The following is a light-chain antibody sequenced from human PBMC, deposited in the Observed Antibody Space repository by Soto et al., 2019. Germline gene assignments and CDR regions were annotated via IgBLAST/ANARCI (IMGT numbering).Light chain of an antibody. CDR3: ATWDDSLHCHV. Sequence: QSVLTQPPSASGTPGQRVTISCSGTSSNIGSRTVNWYQQLPGTAPKLLIYTNNQRPSGVPDRFSGSKSGTSASLAISGLQSEDEADYYCATWDDSLHCHVSGGGTKLTVL. V-gene: IGLV1-44*01. CDR1: SSNIGSRT. CDR2: TNN. J-gene: IGLJ3*02.